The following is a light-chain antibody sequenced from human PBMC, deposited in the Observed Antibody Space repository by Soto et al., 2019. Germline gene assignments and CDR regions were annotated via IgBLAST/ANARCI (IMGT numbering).Light chain of an antibody. V-gene: IGKV1-5*01. CDR1: QSISTW. CDR2: DAS. Sequence: DIQMTQSPSTLSASVGDRVTITCRASQSISTWLAWYQQRPGKAPKFLIYDASTLESGVPSRFSGSGPGTEFTLTISSLQPDDFATYYCLQYSTYPLTFGQGTKVDIK. J-gene: IGKJ1*01. CDR3: LQYSTYPLT.